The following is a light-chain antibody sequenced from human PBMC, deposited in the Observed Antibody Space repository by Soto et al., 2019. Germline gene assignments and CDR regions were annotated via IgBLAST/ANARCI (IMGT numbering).Light chain of an antibody. CDR3: QQRSNWPWT. J-gene: IGKJ1*01. V-gene: IGKV3-11*01. CDR1: QSVSIY. Sequence: EIVLTQSPATLPLSPGERATLSCRASQSVSIYLAWYQQKPGQAPRLLIYDASSRATDIPARFTGSGSGTDFTLTISSLEPEDFAVYYCQQRSNWPWTFGQGTEVEIK. CDR2: DAS.